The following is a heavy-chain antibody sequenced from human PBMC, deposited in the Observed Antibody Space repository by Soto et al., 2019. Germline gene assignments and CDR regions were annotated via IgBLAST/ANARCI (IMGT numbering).Heavy chain of an antibody. CDR1: GYSFTSYG. CDR2: ISAYNGNT. J-gene: IGHJ4*02. V-gene: IGHV1-18*01. Sequence: ASVKVSCKASGYSFTSYGISWVRQAPGQGLEWMGWISAYNGNTNYAQKLQGRVTMTTDTSTSTAYMELRSLRSDDTAVYYCAVLSSSWYYFDYWGQGTLVTAPQ. CDR3: AVLSSSWYYFDY. D-gene: IGHD6-13*01.